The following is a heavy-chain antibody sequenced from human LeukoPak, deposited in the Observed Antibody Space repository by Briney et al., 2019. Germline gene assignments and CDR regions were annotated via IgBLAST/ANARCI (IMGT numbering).Heavy chain of an antibody. CDR1: GYTLTELS. Sequence: GASVKVSCKVSGYTLTELSMHWVRQAPGKGLEWMGGFDPEDGETIYAQKFQGRVTMTEDTSTDTAYMELSSLRSEDTAVYYYATVQYSSSWHWFDPWGQGTLVTVSS. V-gene: IGHV1-24*01. D-gene: IGHD6-13*01. CDR3: ATVQYSSSWHWFDP. J-gene: IGHJ5*02. CDR2: FDPEDGET.